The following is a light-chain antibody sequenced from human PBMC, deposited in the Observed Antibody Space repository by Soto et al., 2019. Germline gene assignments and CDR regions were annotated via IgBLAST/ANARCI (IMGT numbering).Light chain of an antibody. V-gene: IGKV3-11*01. CDR2: DAS. CDR1: QSINSD. CDR3: QQHNMWPRT. Sequence: EIVLTQSPATLSLSPGERATLSCRASQSINSDLAWYQQRPGQAPRLLIYDASNRAPGIPARFGGSGSGADFTLSISSLEPEDFAVYHCQQHNMWPRTFGQGTRVEIK. J-gene: IGKJ1*01.